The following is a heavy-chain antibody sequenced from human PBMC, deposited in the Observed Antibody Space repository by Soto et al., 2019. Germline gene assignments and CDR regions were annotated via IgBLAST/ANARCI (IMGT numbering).Heavy chain of an antibody. V-gene: IGHV3-74*01. J-gene: IGHJ4*02. D-gene: IGHD6-6*01. CDR2: INSDGSST. Sequence: GGSLRLSCAASGFTFRGYWMQWVRQATGKGLVWVSWINSDGSSTSYADSVKGRFTISRDNAKNTLYLQMNSLRAEDTAVYYCASGGSSLNFDSWGQGTLVTVSS. CDR3: ASGGSSLNFDS. CDR1: GFTFRGYW.